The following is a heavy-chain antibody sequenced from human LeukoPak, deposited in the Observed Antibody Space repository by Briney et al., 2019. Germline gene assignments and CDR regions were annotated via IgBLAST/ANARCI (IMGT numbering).Heavy chain of an antibody. V-gene: IGHV3-7*01. J-gene: IGHJ6*02. D-gene: IGHD3-16*01. CDR3: ATYTHWVAGDV. CDR2: MNQDGSAK. Sequence: GGSLRLSCAASGFTFSDSWMSWVRQAPGKGLEWVANMNQDGSAKDYVDSVKGRFTISRDNARNSLYLQMSSLRAEDTAVYYCATYTHWVAGDVWGQGTTVTVS. CDR1: GFTFSDSW.